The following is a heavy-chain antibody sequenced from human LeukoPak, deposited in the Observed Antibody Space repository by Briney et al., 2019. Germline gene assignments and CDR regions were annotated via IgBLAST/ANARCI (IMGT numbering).Heavy chain of an antibody. V-gene: IGHV3-64D*06. D-gene: IGHD5-18*01. Sequence: GGSLRLSCAASGFTFSSYAMHWVRQAPGKGLEYVSAISSDGHNTYYADSVKGRFTMSRDNSKNTLSLQMSSLRPEDTAVYYCVPHINYSYQYWGRGTQVTVS. CDR3: VPHINYSYQY. CDR2: ISSDGHNT. J-gene: IGHJ4*02. CDR1: GFTFSSYA.